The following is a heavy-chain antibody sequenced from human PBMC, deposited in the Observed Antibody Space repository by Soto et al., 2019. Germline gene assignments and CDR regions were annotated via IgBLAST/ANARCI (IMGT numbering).Heavy chain of an antibody. CDR1: GGSISSYY. V-gene: IGHV4-59*01. CDR2: IYYSGST. CDR3: AREGGYYYYDSSGYYLRRYYFDY. D-gene: IGHD3-22*01. Sequence: SETLSLTCTVSGGSISSYYWSWIRQPPGKGLEWIGYIYYSGSTNYNPSLKSRVTISVGTSKNQFSLKLSSVTAADTAVYYCAREGGYYYYDSSGYYLRRYYFDYWGQGTLVTVSS. J-gene: IGHJ4*02.